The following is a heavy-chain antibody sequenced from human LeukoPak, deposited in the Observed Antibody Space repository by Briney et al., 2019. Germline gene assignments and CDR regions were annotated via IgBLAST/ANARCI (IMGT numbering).Heavy chain of an antibody. CDR1: GGSISSYY. CDR2: IYTSGST. J-gene: IGHJ3*02. Sequence: SETLSLTCTVSGGSISSYYWSWIRQPAGKGLEWIGPIYTSGSTNYNPSLKSRVTMSVDTSKNQFSLKLSSVTAADTAVYYCAGDPGYSSFVMAFDIWGQGTMVTVSS. CDR3: AGDPGYSSFVMAFDI. V-gene: IGHV4-4*07. D-gene: IGHD6-13*01.